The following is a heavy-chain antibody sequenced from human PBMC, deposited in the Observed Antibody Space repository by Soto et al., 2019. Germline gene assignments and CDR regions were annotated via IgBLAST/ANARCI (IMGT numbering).Heavy chain of an antibody. CDR1: GYTFTSYG. CDR3: ARRITGTEGWFDP. V-gene: IGHV1-18*01. J-gene: IGHJ5*02. Sequence: ASVKVSSKASGYTFTSYGISWVRQAPGQGLEWMGWISAYNGNTDYAQKLQGRVTMTTDTSTSTAYMEPRSLRSDDTAVYYCARRITGTEGWFDPWGQGTLVTVSS. D-gene: IGHD1-20*01. CDR2: ISAYNGNT.